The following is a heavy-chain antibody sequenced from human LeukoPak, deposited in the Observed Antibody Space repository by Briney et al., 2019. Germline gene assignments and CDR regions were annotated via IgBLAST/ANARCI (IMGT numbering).Heavy chain of an antibody. D-gene: IGHD1-26*01. CDR3: ARVNPSIYSGSFGWLDY. CDR2: TRNKANSYTT. J-gene: IGHJ4*02. V-gene: IGHV3-72*01. CDR1: GFTFSDHY. Sequence: GGSLRLSCAASGFTFSDHYMDWVRQAPGKGLEWVGRTRNKANSYTTEYAASVKGRFTISRDDSKSSLYLQMNSLKTEDTAVHYCARVNPSIYSGSFGWLDYWGQGTLVTVSS.